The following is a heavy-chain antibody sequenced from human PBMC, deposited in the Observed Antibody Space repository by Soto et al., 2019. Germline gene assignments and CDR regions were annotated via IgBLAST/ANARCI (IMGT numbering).Heavy chain of an antibody. CDR3: ARSCTNCYTSEYSLDY. CDR2: ISYDGSNK. CDR1: GFTFSSYA. V-gene: IGHV3-30-3*01. Sequence: SLRLSCVASGFTFSSYAVHWVRQAPGKGLEWLAVISYDGSNKYFAASVKGRFTISRDNSKNTLYLQMNSLRAEDTAVYYCARSCTNCYTSEYSLDYWGKGTLVTVHS. J-gene: IGHJ4*01. D-gene: IGHD2-2*02.